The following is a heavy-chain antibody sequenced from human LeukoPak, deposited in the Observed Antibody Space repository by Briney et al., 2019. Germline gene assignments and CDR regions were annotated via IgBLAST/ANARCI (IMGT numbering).Heavy chain of an antibody. CDR3: ARAGQYYFDY. V-gene: IGHV3-53*01. CDR1: GFTVRSNY. D-gene: IGHD4-11*01. J-gene: IGHJ4*02. Sequence: PGGSLRLSCAASGFTVRSNYMSWVRQAPGKGLEWVSVIYSGGSTYYADSVKGRFIISRDNSKNTLYLQMNSLRAEDTAVYYCARAGQYYFDYWGQGTLVTVSS. CDR2: IYSGGST.